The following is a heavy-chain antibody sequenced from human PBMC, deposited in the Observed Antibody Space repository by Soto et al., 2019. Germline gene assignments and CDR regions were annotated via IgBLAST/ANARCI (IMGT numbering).Heavy chain of an antibody. J-gene: IGHJ4*02. CDR1: GYTFTSYG. D-gene: IGHD6-19*01. Sequence: ASVKVSCKASGYTFTSYGISWVRQAPGQGLEWMGWISAYNGNTNYAQKLQGRVTMTTDTSTSTAYMELRSLRSDDTAVYYCARDRSLAVAGAFDYWGQGTLVTVSS. CDR2: ISAYNGNT. CDR3: ARDRSLAVAGAFDY. V-gene: IGHV1-18*01.